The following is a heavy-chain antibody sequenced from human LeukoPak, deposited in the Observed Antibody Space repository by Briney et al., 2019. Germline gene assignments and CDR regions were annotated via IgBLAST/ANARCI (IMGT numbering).Heavy chain of an antibody. V-gene: IGHV3-49*04. D-gene: IGHD5-18*01. Sequence: GGSLRLSCTASGFTFSDYAMSWVRQAPGKGLEWVGFIRSKVYGGTTEYAASVKGRFSISRDDSKSIAYLQMNSLKTEDTAVYYCTGSYGYGPYVYWGQGTLVTVSP. CDR2: IRSKVYGGTT. CDR1: GFTFSDYA. CDR3: TGSYGYGPYVY. J-gene: IGHJ4*02.